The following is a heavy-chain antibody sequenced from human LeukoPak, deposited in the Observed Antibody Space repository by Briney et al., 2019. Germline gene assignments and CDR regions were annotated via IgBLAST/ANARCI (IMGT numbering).Heavy chain of an antibody. CDR1: GFTFSSYG. Sequence: GGSLRLSCAASGFTFSSYGMHWVRQAPGKGLEWVAVISYDGSNKYYADSVKGRFTISRDNSKNTLYLQMNSLRAEDTAVYYCAKDQGALNFDYWGQGTLVNVSS. V-gene: IGHV3-30*18. CDR3: AKDQGALNFDY. J-gene: IGHJ4*02. CDR2: ISYDGSNK. D-gene: IGHD3-16*01.